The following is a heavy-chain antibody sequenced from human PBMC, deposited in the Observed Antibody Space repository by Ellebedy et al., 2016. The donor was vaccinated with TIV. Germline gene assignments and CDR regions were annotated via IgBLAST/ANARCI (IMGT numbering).Heavy chain of an antibody. J-gene: IGHJ5*02. Sequence: AASVKVFCKASGYTFASYGISWVRQAPGQGLEWMGWISAYNGDTIYAHNLQGRRTMPTDTSTSTSYMELRILGSDDTAVEYCAIDRDILSGFANWFDPWGQGTLVTVSS. CDR3: AIDRDILSGFANWFDP. CDR2: ISAYNGDT. CDR1: GYTFASYG. D-gene: IGHD3-9*01. V-gene: IGHV1-18*01.